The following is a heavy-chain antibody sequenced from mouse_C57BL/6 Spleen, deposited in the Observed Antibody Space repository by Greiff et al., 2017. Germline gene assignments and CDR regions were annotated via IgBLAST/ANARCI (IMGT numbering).Heavy chain of an antibody. CDR2: INPNYGTT. Sequence: LVESGPELVKPGASVKISCKASGYSFTDYNMNWVKQSNGKSLEWIGVINPNYGTTSYNQKFKGKATLTVDQSSSTAYMQLNSLTSEDSAVYYCARQAGSSSSYYAMDYWGQGTSVTVSS. CDR3: ARQAGSSSSYYAMDY. V-gene: IGHV1-39*01. CDR1: GYSFTDYN. D-gene: IGHD1-1*01. J-gene: IGHJ4*01.